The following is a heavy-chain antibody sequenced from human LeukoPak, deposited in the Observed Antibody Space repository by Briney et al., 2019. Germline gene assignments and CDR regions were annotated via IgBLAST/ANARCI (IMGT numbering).Heavy chain of an antibody. CDR2: ISGYNGNT. V-gene: IGHV1-18*01. D-gene: IGHD5-12*01. Sequence: ASVKVSCKPSGYTFSSYGIAWVRQAPGQGLEWMGWISGYNGNTNYAQKLQGRVSMTTDTSTTTGYMELRSLTSDDTALYYCARSSLGTITAGPFDYWGQGTLVTVSS. CDR3: ARSSLGTITAGPFDY. CDR1: GYTFSSYG. J-gene: IGHJ4*02.